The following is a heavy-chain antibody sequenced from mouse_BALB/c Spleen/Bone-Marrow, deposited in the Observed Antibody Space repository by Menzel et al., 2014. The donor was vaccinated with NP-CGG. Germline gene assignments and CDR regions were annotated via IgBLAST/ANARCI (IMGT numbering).Heavy chain of an antibody. D-gene: IGHD2-1*01. J-gene: IGHJ4*01. V-gene: IGHV5-12-2*01. CDR3: ARQGVYYGKTYYAMDY. CDR2: ISNGGGST. Sequence: EVQGVESGGGLVQPGGSLKISCAASGFTFSSYIMSWVRQTPEKRLEWVAYISNGGGSTYYPDTVKGRFTISRDNAKNTLYLRMISLKSEDTAMYYCARQGVYYGKTYYAMDYWGQGTSVTVSS. CDR1: GFTFSSYI.